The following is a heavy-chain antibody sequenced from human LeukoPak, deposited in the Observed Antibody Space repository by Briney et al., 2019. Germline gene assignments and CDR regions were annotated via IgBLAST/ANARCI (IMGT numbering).Heavy chain of an antibody. V-gene: IGHV3-23*01. CDR3: ARDPRYSHFDY. CDR1: GFNFNYYA. CDR2: IGGNGIRT. Sequence: GGSLRLSCAASGFNFNYYAMTWVRQAPGKGLEWVSGIGGNGIRTYYADSVRGRFTVSRDNAKNSLYLQMNSLRAEDTAVYYCARDPRYSHFDYWGQGTLVTVSS. J-gene: IGHJ4*02. D-gene: IGHD5-12*01.